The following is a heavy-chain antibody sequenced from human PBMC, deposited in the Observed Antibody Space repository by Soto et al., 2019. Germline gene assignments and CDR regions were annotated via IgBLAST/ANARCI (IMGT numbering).Heavy chain of an antibody. V-gene: IGHV2-5*01. D-gene: IGHD2-2*01. CDR3: AHSKYCSSTSCYLPWFDP. Sequence: SGPTLVNPTQTRTLTCTFSGFSLSTSGVGVGWIRQPPGKALEWLALIFWNDDKRYRPSLKRRLTITKDTSKNQVVLTMTNMDPVDTATYYCAHSKYCSSTSCYLPWFDPWGQGTLVTVSS. J-gene: IGHJ5*02. CDR1: GFSLSTSGVG. CDR2: IFWNDDK.